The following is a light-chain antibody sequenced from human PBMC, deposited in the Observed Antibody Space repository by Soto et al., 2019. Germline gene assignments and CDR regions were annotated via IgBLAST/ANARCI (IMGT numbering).Light chain of an antibody. V-gene: IGLV2-23*01. CDR2: EAS. Sequence: SALTQPASVSGSPGQSITISCTGTSSDVGSYNLVSWYQQHPGKVPKIMIYEASKRPSGAPNRFSGSKSGNTASLPISGLQAEDEADYYCCSYAGSSTWVFGTGTKVTVL. J-gene: IGLJ1*01. CDR3: CSYAGSSTWV. CDR1: SSDVGSYNL.